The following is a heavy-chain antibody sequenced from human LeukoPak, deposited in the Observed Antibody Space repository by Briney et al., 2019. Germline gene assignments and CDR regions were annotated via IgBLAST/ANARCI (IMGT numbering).Heavy chain of an antibody. CDR1: GGSISSYY. CDR3: VRDHYYDSSGYTFRH. J-gene: IGHJ1*01. V-gene: IGHV4-59*01. D-gene: IGHD3-22*01. Sequence: SETLSLTCTVSGGSISSYYWSWIRQPPGKGLEWIWYIYYSGSTNYNPSLKSRVTISVDTSKNPFSLKLSSVTAADTAVYYCVRDHYYDSSGYTFRHWGQGTLVTVSS. CDR2: IYYSGST.